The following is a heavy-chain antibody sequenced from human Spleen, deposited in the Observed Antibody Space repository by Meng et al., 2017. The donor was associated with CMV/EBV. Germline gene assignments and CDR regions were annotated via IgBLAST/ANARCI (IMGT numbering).Heavy chain of an antibody. Sequence: ASVKVSCKASGYTFTGYYMHWVRQAPGQGLEWKGWINPNSGGTNYAQKFQGRVTMTRDTSISTAYMELSRLRSDDTAVYYCARAACSSTSCYTGWFDPWGQGTLVTVSS. CDR3: ARAACSSTSCYTGWFDP. CDR1: GYTFTGYY. D-gene: IGHD2-2*02. J-gene: IGHJ5*02. CDR2: INPNSGGT. V-gene: IGHV1-2*02.